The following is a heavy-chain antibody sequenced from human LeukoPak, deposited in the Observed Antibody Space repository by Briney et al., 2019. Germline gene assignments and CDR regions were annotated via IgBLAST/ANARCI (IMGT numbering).Heavy chain of an antibody. CDR1: GFTFSKYA. CDR2: ISSSGDST. CDR3: AREGASSGSYSY. Sequence: GGSLRLSCAASGFTFSKYAMHWVRQAPGKGLEYASAISSSGDSTYYANTVKGRFTISRDNSKNTLYLQMGSLRVEDMGVYYCAREGASSGSYSYWGQGTLVNVSS. V-gene: IGHV3-64*01. D-gene: IGHD1-26*01. J-gene: IGHJ4*02.